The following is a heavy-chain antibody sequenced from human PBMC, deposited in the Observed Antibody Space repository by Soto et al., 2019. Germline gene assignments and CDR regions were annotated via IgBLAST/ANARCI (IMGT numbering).Heavy chain of an antibody. D-gene: IGHD1-1*01. J-gene: IGHJ4*02. Sequence: QVQLVQSGAEVKKPGSSVKVSCKASGGTFKNYLFSWVRQAPGQGLEWMGGVFPIFGTTNYAQRFQGRVTITADASTSTVYMALSGLTSEDTAVYFCARDLEFRDGNISHFAYLGQGTLVTVSS. CDR1: GGTFKNYL. V-gene: IGHV1-69*01. CDR2: VFPIFGTT. CDR3: ARDLEFRDGNISHFAY.